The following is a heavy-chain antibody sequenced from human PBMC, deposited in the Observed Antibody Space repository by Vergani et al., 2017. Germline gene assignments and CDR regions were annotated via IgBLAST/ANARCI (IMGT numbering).Heavy chain of an antibody. D-gene: IGHD3-3*01. CDR2: MNPNSGNT. CDR1: GYTFTSYD. V-gene: IGHV1-8*01. J-gene: IGHJ5*02. CDR3: ARGPGYDFWSGYYSLDP. Sequence: VSCKASGYTFTSYDINWVRQATGQGLEWMGWMNPNSGNTGYAQKFQGRVTMTRNTSISTAYMELSSLRSEDTAVYYCARGPGYDFWSGYYSLDPWGQGTLVTVSS.